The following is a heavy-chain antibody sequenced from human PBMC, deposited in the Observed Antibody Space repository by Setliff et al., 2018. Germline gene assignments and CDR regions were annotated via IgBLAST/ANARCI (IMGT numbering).Heavy chain of an antibody. CDR2: IYYSGST. Sequence: PSETLSLTCTVSGYSISSSSYYWGWIRQPPGKGLEWIGSIYYSGSTYYNPSLKSRVSISVDTSKNQFSLKLSSVTAADTAVYYCARESRYYYDNLGTLDYWGQGTLVTVSS. V-gene: IGHV4-39*07. CDR1: GYSISSSSYY. D-gene: IGHD3-22*01. CDR3: ARESRYYYDNLGTLDY. J-gene: IGHJ4*02.